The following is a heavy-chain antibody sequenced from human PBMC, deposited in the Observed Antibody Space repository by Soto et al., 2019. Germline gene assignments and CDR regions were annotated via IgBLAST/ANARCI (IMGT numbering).Heavy chain of an antibody. Sequence: EVHVVESGGGLVQPGGSLRVSCAASGFTFNNYWMAWVRQAPGKGLEWVANFKEDGSHQHYVDSVRGRFTISTDNAENTLYLQMNSLRPEDTGRYFCAKDRGIGGAFDIWGQGTMVVVSS. V-gene: IGHV3-7*01. J-gene: IGHJ3*02. CDR2: FKEDGSHQ. CDR1: GFTFNNYW. CDR3: AKDRGIGGAFDI. D-gene: IGHD3-10*01.